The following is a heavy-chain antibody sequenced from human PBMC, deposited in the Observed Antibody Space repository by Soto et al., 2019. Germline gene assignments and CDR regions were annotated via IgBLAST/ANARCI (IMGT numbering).Heavy chain of an antibody. Sequence: QVQLVQSGAEVKKPGASVKVSCKASGYTFTSYGISWVRQAPGQGLEWMGWISDYNGNTSYAQKLQGRVTMTTDTSTSTAYKEMRSLRSDDTAVYYCARDTYYDILTGYRPNARYGMDVWGQGTTVTVSS. CDR1: GYTFTSYG. V-gene: IGHV1-18*01. CDR3: ARDTYYDILTGYRPNARYGMDV. D-gene: IGHD3-9*01. J-gene: IGHJ6*02. CDR2: ISDYNGNT.